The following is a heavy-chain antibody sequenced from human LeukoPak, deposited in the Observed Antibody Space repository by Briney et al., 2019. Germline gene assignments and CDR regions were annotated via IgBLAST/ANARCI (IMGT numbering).Heavy chain of an antibody. CDR3: ARGQTDYSYYYYMDV. V-gene: IGHV4-39*07. Sequence: SETLSLTCTVSGGSISSSSYYWGWIRQAPGKGLEWIGSIYYSGSTYYNPSLKSRVTISVDTSKNQFSLKLSSVTAADTAVYYCARGQTDYSYYYYMDVWGKGTTVTASS. CDR1: GGSISSSSYY. D-gene: IGHD4-11*01. CDR2: IYYSGST. J-gene: IGHJ6*03.